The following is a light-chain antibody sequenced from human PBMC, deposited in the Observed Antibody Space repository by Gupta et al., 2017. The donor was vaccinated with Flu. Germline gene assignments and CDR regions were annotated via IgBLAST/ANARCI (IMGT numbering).Light chain of an antibody. Sequence: RVTLSCRASQSVIDNIAWYQQKPVQSPTLLIYDASTRATGIPARFSGSGSGTDFTLTINALEPEDFAVYYCQQRGVWPPITFGQGTRLDIK. J-gene: IGKJ5*01. CDR3: QQRGVWPPIT. V-gene: IGKV3-11*01. CDR1: QSVIDN. CDR2: DAS.